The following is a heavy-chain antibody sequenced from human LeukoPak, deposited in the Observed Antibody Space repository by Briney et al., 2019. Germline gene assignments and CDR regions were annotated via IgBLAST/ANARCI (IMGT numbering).Heavy chain of an antibody. J-gene: IGHJ4*02. Sequence: SETLSLTCAVYGGSFSGYYWSWIRQPPGKGLEWIGEINHSGSTNYNPSLKSRVTISVDTSKNQFSLKLSSMTAADTAVYYCARYFTGRVDYWGQGTLVTVSS. CDR1: GGSFSGYY. D-gene: IGHD2-8*02. CDR3: ARYFTGRVDY. V-gene: IGHV4-34*01. CDR2: INHSGST.